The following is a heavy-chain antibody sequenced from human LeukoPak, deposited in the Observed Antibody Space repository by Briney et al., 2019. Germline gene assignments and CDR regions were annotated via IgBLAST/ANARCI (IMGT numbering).Heavy chain of an antibody. CDR1: GGSISSGAYY. V-gene: IGHV4-31*03. CDR2: IYYSGST. CDR3: ARGRVNWFDP. D-gene: IGHD3-3*01. Sequence: PSETLSLTCTVSGGSISSGAYYWSRIRQHPGKGLEWIGYIYYSGSTYYSPSLKSRVTISVDTSKNQSSLKLSSVTAADTAVYYCARGRVNWFDPWGQGTLVTVSS. J-gene: IGHJ5*02.